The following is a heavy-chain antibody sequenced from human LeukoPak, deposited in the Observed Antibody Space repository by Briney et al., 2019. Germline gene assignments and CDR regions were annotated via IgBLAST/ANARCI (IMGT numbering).Heavy chain of an antibody. CDR3: ARAMVRGVINYGMDA. V-gene: IGHV1-69*04. J-gene: IGHJ6*02. CDR1: GGTFSSYA. D-gene: IGHD3-10*01. Sequence: GASVKVSCKASGGTFSSYAISWVRQAPGQGLEWMGRIIPILGIANYAQKFQGRVTITADKSTSTAYMELSSLRSEDTAVYYCARAMVRGVINYGMDAWGQGTTVTVSS. CDR2: IIPILGIA.